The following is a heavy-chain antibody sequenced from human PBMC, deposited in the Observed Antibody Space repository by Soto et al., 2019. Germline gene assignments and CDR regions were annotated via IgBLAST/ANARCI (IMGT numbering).Heavy chain of an antibody. CDR2: INHSGST. V-gene: IGHV4-34*01. CDR1: GVAFSGFP. CDR3: ARGAEGSCGGDCSGAFDI. J-gene: IGHJ3*02. D-gene: IGHD2-21*02. Sequence: SDALSVTCAVYGVAFSGFPWSCIRQSPGKGLEWIGEINHSGSTNYNPSLKSRVTISVDTSKNQFSLKLSSVTAADTAVYYCARGAEGSCGGDCSGAFDIWGQGTMVT.